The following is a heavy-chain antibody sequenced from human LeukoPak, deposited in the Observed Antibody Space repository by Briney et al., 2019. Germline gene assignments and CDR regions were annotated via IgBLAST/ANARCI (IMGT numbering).Heavy chain of an antibody. V-gene: IGHV4-59*01. D-gene: IGHD4-23*01. Sequence: SEALSLTCTVSGGSISTYYWSWIRQPPGKGLDWIGSFYYTGSTNYNPSLRSRVTISLDTSKNQISLRLSSVTAADTAVYYCARGGNALDYWGQGTLVTVSS. CDR2: FYYTGST. J-gene: IGHJ4*02. CDR3: ARGGNALDY. CDR1: GGSISTYY.